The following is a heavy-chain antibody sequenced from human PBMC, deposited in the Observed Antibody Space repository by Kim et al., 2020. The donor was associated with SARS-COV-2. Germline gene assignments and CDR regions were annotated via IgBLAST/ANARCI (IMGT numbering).Heavy chain of an antibody. D-gene: IGHD2-2*01. Sequence: SETLSLTCTVSGGSISSSSYYWGWIRQPPGKGLEWIGSIYYSGSTYYNPSLKSRVTISVDTSKNQFSLKLSSVTAADTVVYYCARRGYCSSTSCYGIVDYWGQGTLVTVSS. J-gene: IGHJ4*02. V-gene: IGHV4-39*01. CDR2: IYYSGST. CDR1: GGSISSSSYY. CDR3: ARRGYCSSTSCYGIVDY.